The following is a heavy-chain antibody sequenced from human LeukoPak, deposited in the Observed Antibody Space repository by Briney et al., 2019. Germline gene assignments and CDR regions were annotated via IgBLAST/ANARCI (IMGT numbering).Heavy chain of an antibody. CDR1: GFTFSDYW. J-gene: IGHJ3*02. CDR3: ARDGRFSYGAFDI. D-gene: IGHD3-3*01. V-gene: IGHV3-7*01. Sequence: GGSLRLSCVASGFTFSDYWMTWVRQAPGKGLECEANIKQDGSEKFYVDSVKGRFTISRDNAKNSLYLQMNSLRAEDTAVYYCARDGRFSYGAFDIWGQGTMVTVSS. CDR2: IKQDGSEK.